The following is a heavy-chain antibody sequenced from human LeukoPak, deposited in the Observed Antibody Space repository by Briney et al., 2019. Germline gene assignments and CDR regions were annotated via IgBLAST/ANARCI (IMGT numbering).Heavy chain of an antibody. CDR1: VFTFSSYS. Sequence: GGSLRLSCAPSVFTFSSYSMNWVRQAPGKGLEWVSSISSSSSYIYYADSVKGRFTISRDNTKNSLYLQMNSLRAEDTAVYYCARDEYSSSFNWFDPWGQGTLVTVSS. V-gene: IGHV3-21*01. D-gene: IGHD6-6*01. J-gene: IGHJ5*02. CDR2: ISSSSSYI. CDR3: ARDEYSSSFNWFDP.